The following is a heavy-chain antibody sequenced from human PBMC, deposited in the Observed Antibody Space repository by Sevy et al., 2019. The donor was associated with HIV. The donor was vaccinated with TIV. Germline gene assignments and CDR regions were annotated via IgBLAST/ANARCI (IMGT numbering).Heavy chain of an antibody. Sequence: ASVKVSCKASGYSFRSYHMFWVRQAPGQGLEWMGTINPSDGSTTYAQKFQGRVTMTRDTSTSTVYMELSSLISEDSAVYYCAKDRDYVARGSYYGLDAWGQGTTVTVSS. CDR1: GYSFRSYH. J-gene: IGHJ6*02. CDR2: INPSDGST. D-gene: IGHD3-16*01. V-gene: IGHV1-46*01. CDR3: AKDRDYVARGSYYGLDA.